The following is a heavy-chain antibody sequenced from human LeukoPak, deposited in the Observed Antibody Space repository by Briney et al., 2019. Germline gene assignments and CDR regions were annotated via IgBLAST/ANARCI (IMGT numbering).Heavy chain of an antibody. J-gene: IGHJ4*02. Sequence: GGSLRLSCAASGFTFSSYGMHWVRQAPGKGLEWVAVISYDGSNKYYADSVKGRFTISRDNSKNTLYLQMNSLRAEDTAVYYCARAYYCDSSGYWYYFDYWGQGTLVTVSS. V-gene: IGHV3-30*03. D-gene: IGHD3-22*01. CDR2: ISYDGSNK. CDR3: ARAYYCDSSGYWYYFDY. CDR1: GFTFSSYG.